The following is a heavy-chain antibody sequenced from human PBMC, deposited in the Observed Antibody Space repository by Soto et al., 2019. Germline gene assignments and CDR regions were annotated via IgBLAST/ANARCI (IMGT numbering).Heavy chain of an antibody. V-gene: IGHV3-30*03. J-gene: IGHJ6*02. CDR3: TTPGVGYGMDV. Sequence: PGGSLRLSCAASGFTFSSYGMHWVRQAPGKGLEWVAVISYDGSNKYYADSVKGRFTISRDNSKNTLYLQMNSLKTEDTAVYYCTTPGVGYGMDVWGQGTTVTVSS. CDR1: GFTFSSYG. CDR2: ISYDGSNK. D-gene: IGHD2-8*01.